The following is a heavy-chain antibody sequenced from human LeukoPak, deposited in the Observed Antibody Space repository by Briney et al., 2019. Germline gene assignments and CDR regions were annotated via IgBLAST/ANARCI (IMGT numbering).Heavy chain of an antibody. CDR2: ISSSSSYI. J-gene: IGHJ4*02. CDR3: ARGGAYISAVAGTLDY. D-gene: IGHD6-19*01. CDR1: GFTFSSYI. Sequence: GGSLRLSCAASGFTFSSYIMNWVRQAPGKGLEWVSSISSSSSYIYYADSVKGRFTISRDNAKNSLYLQMNSLRAEDTAVYYCARGGAYISAVAGTLDYWGQGTLVTVSS. V-gene: IGHV3-21*01.